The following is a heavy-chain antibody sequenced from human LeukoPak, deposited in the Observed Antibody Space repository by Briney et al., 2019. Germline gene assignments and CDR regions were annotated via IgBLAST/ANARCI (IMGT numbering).Heavy chain of an antibody. D-gene: IGHD2-2*02. CDR1: GYTFTSYA. CDR2: INAGNGNT. CDR3: ARDHCSSTSCYTGYYYYGMDV. Sequence: GASVKVSCKASGYTFTSYAMHWVRQAPGQRREWMGWINAGNGNTKYSQKFQGRVTITRDTSASTAYMELSSLRSEDTAVYYCARDHCSSTSCYTGYYYYGMDVWGKGTTVTVSS. J-gene: IGHJ6*04. V-gene: IGHV1-3*01.